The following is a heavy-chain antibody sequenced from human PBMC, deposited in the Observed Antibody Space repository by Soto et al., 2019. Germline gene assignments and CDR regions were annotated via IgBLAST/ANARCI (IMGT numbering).Heavy chain of an antibody. V-gene: IGHV3-23*01. J-gene: IGHJ4*02. CDR1: GFTFSSYA. CDR3: AKGVSQYTPLALFDY. Sequence: EVQLLESGGGLLRPGGSLRLSCADSGFTFSSYAMSWVRHAAGKVLEWVSTISGSDGRTYSRDSVKGRFTISRDNSRNTASLQMNNLRVEDTAEYYYAKGVSQYTPLALFDYWGRGTLVTVSS. D-gene: IGHD5-18*01. CDR2: ISGSDGRT.